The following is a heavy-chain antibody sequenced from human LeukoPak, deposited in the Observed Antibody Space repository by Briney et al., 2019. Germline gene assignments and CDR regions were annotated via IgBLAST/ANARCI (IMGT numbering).Heavy chain of an antibody. J-gene: IGHJ4*02. CDR3: ARVNGGQTYSGSLDY. CDR2: ISSSGSTI. Sequence: GGSLRLSCAASGFTFSSYEMNWVRQAPGKGLEWVSYISSSGSTIYFADSVKGRFTISRDNAKNSLYLQMNSLRAEDTAVYYCARVNGGQTYSGSLDYWGQGTLVTVSS. D-gene: IGHD1-26*01. CDR1: GFTFSSYE. V-gene: IGHV3-48*03.